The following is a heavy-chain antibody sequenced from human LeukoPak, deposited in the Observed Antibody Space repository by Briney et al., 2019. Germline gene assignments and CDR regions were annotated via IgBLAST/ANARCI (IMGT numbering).Heavy chain of an antibody. Sequence: PGGSLRLSCAASGFTFSSHEMNWVRQAPGKGLEWVSYISGNGGTIFYADSVKGRFTISRDNAKNSLYLQMSSLRAEDTAVYFCARKNTQDAFDIWGQGTMVTVSS. CDR3: ARKNTQDAFDI. CDR2: ISGNGGTI. V-gene: IGHV3-48*03. CDR1: GFTFSSHE. D-gene: IGHD2-15*01. J-gene: IGHJ3*02.